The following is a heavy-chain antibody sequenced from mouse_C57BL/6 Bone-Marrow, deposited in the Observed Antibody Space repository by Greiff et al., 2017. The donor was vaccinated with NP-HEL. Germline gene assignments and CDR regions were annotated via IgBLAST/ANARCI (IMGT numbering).Heavy chain of an antibody. Sequence: EVKLQESGPGLAKPSQTLSLTCSVTGYSITSDYWNWIRKFPGNKLEYMGYISYSGSTYYNPSLKSRISITRDTSKNQYYLQLNSVTTEDTAHYYWASSYYVSVACFAYWGKGTLVTVPA. V-gene: IGHV3-8*01. CDR2: ISYSGST. D-gene: IGHD2-10*01. CDR1: GYSITSDY. J-gene: IGHJ3*01. CDR3: ASSYYVSVACFAY.